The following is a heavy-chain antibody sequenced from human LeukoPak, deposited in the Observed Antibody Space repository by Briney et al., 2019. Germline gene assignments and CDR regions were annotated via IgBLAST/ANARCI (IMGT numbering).Heavy chain of an antibody. J-gene: IGHJ4*02. Sequence: PGGSLRLSCAASGFTFSNYAMHWVCQAPGKGLEWVAVISSDGSNKYYADSVKGRFTISRDNSKNTLYLQMNSLRAEDTAVYSCASHYDTSGYHYFDFWGQGTLVTVSS. V-gene: IGHV3-30-3*01. CDR1: GFTFSNYA. D-gene: IGHD3-22*01. CDR2: ISSDGSNK. CDR3: ASHYDTSGYHYFDF.